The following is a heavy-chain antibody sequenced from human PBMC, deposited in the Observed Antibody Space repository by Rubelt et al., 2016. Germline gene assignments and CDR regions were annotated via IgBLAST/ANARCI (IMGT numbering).Heavy chain of an antibody. J-gene: IGHJ4*02. CDR2: INPHSGGT. V-gene: IGHV1-2*02. D-gene: IGHD5-18*01. CDR1: GYTFTSYY. Sequence: QVQLVQSGAEVKKPGASVKVSCKASGYTFTSYYMHWVRQAPGQGLEWMGIINPHSGGTNSALKFQGRVTMTKDSSINTAYMELSRLRSDDTAVYYCASGREYSYGYFDYGGQGTLVTVSS. CDR3: ASGREYSYGYFDY.